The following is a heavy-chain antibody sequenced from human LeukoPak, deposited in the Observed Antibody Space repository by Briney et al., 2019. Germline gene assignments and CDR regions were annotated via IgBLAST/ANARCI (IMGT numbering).Heavy chain of an antibody. CDR2: IYYSGST. Sequence: SETLSLTCTVSGGSISSYYWSWIRQPPGKGLEWIGYIYYSGSTYYNPSLKSRVTISVDTSKNQFSLKLSSVTAADTAVYYCARQGYLGYCSSTSCYQGRRGDAFDIWGQGTMVTVSS. CDR1: GGSISSYY. CDR3: ARQGYLGYCSSTSCYQGRRGDAFDI. D-gene: IGHD2-2*01. V-gene: IGHV4-59*08. J-gene: IGHJ3*02.